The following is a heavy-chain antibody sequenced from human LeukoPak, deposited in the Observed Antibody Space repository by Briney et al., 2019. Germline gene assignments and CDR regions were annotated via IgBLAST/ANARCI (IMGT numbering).Heavy chain of an antibody. CDR2: ISGSGGST. Sequence: GGSLRLSCAASGFTFSSYAMSWVRQAPGKGLEWVSAISGSGGSTYCAGSVKGRFTISRDNSKNTLYLQMNSLRAEDTAVYYCAKDADILTGSNPFDYWGQGTLVTVSS. CDR3: AKDADILTGSNPFDY. V-gene: IGHV3-23*01. J-gene: IGHJ4*02. D-gene: IGHD3-9*01. CDR1: GFTFSSYA.